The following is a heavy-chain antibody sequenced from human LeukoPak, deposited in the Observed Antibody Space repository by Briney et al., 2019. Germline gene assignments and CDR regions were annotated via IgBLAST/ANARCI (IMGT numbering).Heavy chain of an antibody. CDR2: ISTNTGNP. D-gene: IGHD2-15*01. CDR1: GYTFSTYG. CDR3: ARTLISGHSCYFY. Sequence: ASVKVSCKASGYTFSTYGINWVRQAPGQGLEWMGWISTNTGNPTYAQDLTGRFVFSSDTSVSTAYLQINSLKAEDTAVYYCARTLISGHSCYFYWGQGTLVTVSS. J-gene: IGHJ4*02. V-gene: IGHV7-4-1*02.